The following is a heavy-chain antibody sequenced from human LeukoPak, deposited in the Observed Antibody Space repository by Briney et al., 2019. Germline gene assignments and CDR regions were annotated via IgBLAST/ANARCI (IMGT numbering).Heavy chain of an antibody. CDR1: GFSFRDYY. CDR2: ISTDSVYT. J-gene: IGHJ4*02. Sequence: GGSLRLSCAASGFSFRDYYMSWIRQAPGKGLEWVSYISTDSVYTNYADPVKGRFTISRDNAKNLLYLQLNSLRAEDTAVYYCARESHGTGDQWGQGTLVTVSS. V-gene: IGHV3-11*05. CDR3: ARESHGTGDQ. D-gene: IGHD3-10*01.